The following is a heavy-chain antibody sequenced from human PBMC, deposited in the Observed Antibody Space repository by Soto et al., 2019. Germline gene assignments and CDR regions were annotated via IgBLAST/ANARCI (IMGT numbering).Heavy chain of an antibody. D-gene: IGHD6-13*01. J-gene: IGHJ1*01. CDR2: ISSSSSYI. V-gene: IGHV3-21*01. CDR3: ARVPIQYSSSWYVTYFQH. CDR1: GFTFSSYS. Sequence: PGGSLRLSCAASGFTFSSYSMNWVRQAPGKGLEWVSSISSSSSYIYYADSVKGRFTISRDNAKNSLYLQMNSLRAEDTAVYYCARVPIQYSSSWYVTYFQHWGQGTLVTVSS.